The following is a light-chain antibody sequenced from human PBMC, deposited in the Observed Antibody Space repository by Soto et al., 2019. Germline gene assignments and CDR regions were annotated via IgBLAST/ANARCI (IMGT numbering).Light chain of an antibody. CDR2: EVT. CDR1: SGDIGSYNR. J-gene: IGLJ1*01. Sequence: QSVLTQPASVSGSPGQSITISCTGTSGDIGSYNRVSWYQQHPGKAPKLIIYEVTDRPSGVSNRFSGSKSGNTASLTISGLQLEAEDEDYCSSYSNISTRACVFGTGTKVTVL. V-gene: IGLV2-14*01. CDR3: SSYSNISTRACV.